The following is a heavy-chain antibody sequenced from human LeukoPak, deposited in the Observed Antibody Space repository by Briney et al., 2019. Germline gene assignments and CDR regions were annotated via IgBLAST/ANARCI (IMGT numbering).Heavy chain of an antibody. J-gene: IGHJ6*03. Sequence: ASVKVSCKASGYTFTSYHMHWVRQAPGQGLEWMGIINPSGGSTSYAQNIQGRVTMTRDTSTSTVYMELSSLGSEDTAVYYCARMGSSSSSQMDVWGKGTTVTVSS. D-gene: IGHD6-6*01. CDR1: GYTFTSYH. V-gene: IGHV1-46*01. CDR2: INPSGGST. CDR3: ARMGSSSSSQMDV.